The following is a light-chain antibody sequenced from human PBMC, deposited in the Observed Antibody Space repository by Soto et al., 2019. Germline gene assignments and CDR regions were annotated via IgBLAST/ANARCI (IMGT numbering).Light chain of an antibody. V-gene: IGKV3-15*01. CDR2: GAS. CDR1: QSVSSN. Sequence: EIVMTQSPATLSVSPGERATLSCRASQSVSSNLAWYQQKPGQAPRLLIYGASTRATGIPSRFSGSGSGTEFTLTVSSLQSEDCAVYYCQQYSNWWTFGQGTKVEIK. CDR3: QQYSNWWT. J-gene: IGKJ1*01.